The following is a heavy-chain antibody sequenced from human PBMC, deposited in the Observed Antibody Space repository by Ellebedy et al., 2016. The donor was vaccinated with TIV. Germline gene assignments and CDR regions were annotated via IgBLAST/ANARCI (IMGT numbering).Heavy chain of an antibody. CDR2: IQDSGRT. D-gene: IGHD3-10*01. Sequence: MPSETLSLTCIVSGGTIGRDYWNWIRQPPGRGLEWIGYIQDSGRTNYNPSLKSRVTISVDTSKNQFSLKLSSVTAADTAVYFCAREERFMVREIHTYDIWGQGTMVTVSS. V-gene: IGHV4-59*01. CDR3: AREERFMVREIHTYDI. CDR1: GGTIGRDY. J-gene: IGHJ3*02.